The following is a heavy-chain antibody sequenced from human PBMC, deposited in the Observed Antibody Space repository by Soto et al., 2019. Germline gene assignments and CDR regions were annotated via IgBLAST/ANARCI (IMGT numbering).Heavy chain of an antibody. Sequence: EVQVVESGGGLVKPGGSLRLSCAASGFTFSSYSMNWVRQAPGKGLEWVSSSSSSSRYIYYADSLKGRFTISRDDAKNPLSLQMNSLRAEATAVYFCARDLTAVTTAYLQHWGQGTLVTVSS. J-gene: IGHJ1*01. V-gene: IGHV3-21*01. CDR1: GFTFSSYS. CDR2: SSSSSRYI. D-gene: IGHD4-17*01. CDR3: ARDLTAVTTAYLQH.